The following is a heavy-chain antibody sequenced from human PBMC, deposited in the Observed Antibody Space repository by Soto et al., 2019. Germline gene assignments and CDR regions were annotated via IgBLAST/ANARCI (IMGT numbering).Heavy chain of an antibody. V-gene: IGHV1-69*13. J-gene: IGHJ6*02. Sequence: SVKVSCKASGGTFSSYAISWVRQAPGQGLEWMGGIIPIFGTANYAQKFQGRVTITADESTSTAYMELSSLRSEDTAVYYCARRGSGIVVVVAATEDYYYYGMDIWGQGTTVTVSS. D-gene: IGHD2-15*01. CDR3: ARRGSGIVVVVAATEDYYYYGMDI. CDR2: IIPIFGTA. CDR1: GGTFSSYA.